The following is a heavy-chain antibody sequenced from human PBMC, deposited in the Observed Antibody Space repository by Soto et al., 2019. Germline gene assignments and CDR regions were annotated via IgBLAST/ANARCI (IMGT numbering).Heavy chain of an antibody. CDR2: IYYSGST. CDR1: GGSISSGGYY. V-gene: IGHV4-31*03. CDR3: ASGRDYYGSGSPLNWFDP. D-gene: IGHD3-10*01. Sequence: PSETLSVTCTVSGGSISSGGYYWSWIRQHPGKGLEWIGYIYYSGSTYYNPSLKSRVTISVDTSKNQFSLKLSSVTAADTAVYYCASGRDYYGSGSPLNWFDPWGQGTLVTVSS. J-gene: IGHJ5*02.